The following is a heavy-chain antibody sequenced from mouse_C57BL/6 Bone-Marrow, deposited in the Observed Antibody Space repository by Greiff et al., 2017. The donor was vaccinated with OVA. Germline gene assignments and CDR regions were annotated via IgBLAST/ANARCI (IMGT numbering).Heavy chain of an antibody. J-gene: IGHJ3*01. CDR3: ARYDPAWFAY. CDR2: ISDGGSYT. D-gene: IGHD2-10*02. Sequence: EVKVEESGGGLVKPGGSLKLSCAASGFTFSSYAMSWVRQTPEKRLEWVATISDGGSYTYYPDNVKGRFTISRDNAKNNLYLQMSHLKSEDTAMYYCARYDPAWFAYWGQGTLVTVSA. CDR1: GFTFSSYA. V-gene: IGHV5-4*03.